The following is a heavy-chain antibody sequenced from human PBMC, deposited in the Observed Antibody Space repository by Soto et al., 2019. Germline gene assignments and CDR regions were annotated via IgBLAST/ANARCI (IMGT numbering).Heavy chain of an antibody. CDR3: ASAARRARTIDY. D-gene: IGHD6-6*01. Sequence: SETLSLTCTVSGGSISSGDYYWSWIRQPPGKGLEWIGYIYYSGSTYYNPSLKSRVTISVDTSKNQFSLKLSSVTAADTAVYYCASAARRARTIDYWGQGTLVTVSS. CDR2: IYYSGST. CDR1: GGSISSGDYY. J-gene: IGHJ4*02. V-gene: IGHV4-30-4*01.